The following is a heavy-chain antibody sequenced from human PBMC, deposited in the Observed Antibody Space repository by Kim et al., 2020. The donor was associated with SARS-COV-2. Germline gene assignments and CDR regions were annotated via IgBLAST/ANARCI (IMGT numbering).Heavy chain of an antibody. V-gene: IGHV4-39*01. J-gene: IGHJ4*02. CDR3: AKMVGGFGELGLGDY. CDR2: IYYSGST. CDR1: GGSISSSSYY. Sequence: SETLSLTCTVSGGSISSSSYYWGWIRQPPGKGLEWIGSIYYSGSTYYNPSLKSRVTISVDTSKNQFSLKLSSVTAADTAVYYCAKMVGGFGELGLGDYWGQGTLVTVSS. D-gene: IGHD3-10*01.